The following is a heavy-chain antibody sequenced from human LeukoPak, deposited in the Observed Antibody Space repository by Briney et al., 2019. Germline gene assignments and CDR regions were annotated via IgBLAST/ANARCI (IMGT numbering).Heavy chain of an antibody. CDR3: ARGRYSSGWPRRYNWFDP. CDR1: GGSISSGSFY. V-gene: IGHV4-31*02. J-gene: IGHJ5*02. CDR2: IYYTGST. D-gene: IGHD6-19*01. Sequence: PSETLSLTCAVSGGSISSGSFYWNWIRQHPGKGLEWIGYIYYTGSTYSNPSLKRRFSISLDKSKNQFSLKLTSVTAADTAVYYCARGRYSSGWPRRYNWFDPWGQGTLVTVSS.